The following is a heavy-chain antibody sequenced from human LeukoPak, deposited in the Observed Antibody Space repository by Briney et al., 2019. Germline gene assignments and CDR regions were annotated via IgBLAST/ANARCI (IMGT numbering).Heavy chain of an antibody. CDR1: GFTFSSYW. J-gene: IGHJ4*02. D-gene: IGHD1-1*01. V-gene: IGHV3-74*01. CDR3: ATQSGGKVY. Sequence: GGSLRLSCAASGFTFSSYWMHWVRQAPGKGLVWVSRINGDGSSTNYADSVKGRFTISRDNAKNTLYLQMISLRAEDTAVYYCATQSGGKVYWGQGTLVTVSS. CDR2: INGDGSST.